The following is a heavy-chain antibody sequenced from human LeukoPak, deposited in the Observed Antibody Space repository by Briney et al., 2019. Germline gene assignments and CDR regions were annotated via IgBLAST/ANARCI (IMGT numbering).Heavy chain of an antibody. Sequence: SQTLSLTCAISGDSVSSNSAAWNWIRQSPSRGLEWLGRTYYRSRWYYDYAVSVKSRITINPDTSKNQFSLQLNSVTPEDTAVYYCARHVVRGRDWFCTSSNCHQRWFDPWGQGTPVTVSS. CDR3: ARHVVRGRDWFCTSSNCHQRWFDP. J-gene: IGHJ5*02. CDR1: GDSVSSNSAA. V-gene: IGHV6-1*01. D-gene: IGHD2-2*01. CDR2: TYYRSRWYY.